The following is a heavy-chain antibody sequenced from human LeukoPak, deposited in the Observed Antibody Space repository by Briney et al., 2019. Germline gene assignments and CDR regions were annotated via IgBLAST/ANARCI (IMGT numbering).Heavy chain of an antibody. CDR3: ARRKRIGTKSALGY. V-gene: IGHV4-39*01. J-gene: IGHJ4*02. CDR1: GGSISSSSYY. D-gene: IGHD1-14*01. Sequence: SSETLSLTCTVTGGSISSSSYYWGWIRQPPGKGLEWIGSIYYSGSTYYNPSLKSRVTISVDTSKNQFSLKLSSVTAADTAVYYCARRKRIGTKSALGYWGQGTLVTVSS. CDR2: IYYSGST.